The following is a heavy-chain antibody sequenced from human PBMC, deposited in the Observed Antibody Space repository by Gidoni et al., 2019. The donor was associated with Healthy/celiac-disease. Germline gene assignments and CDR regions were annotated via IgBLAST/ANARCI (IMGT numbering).Heavy chain of an antibody. D-gene: IGHD3-3*01. CDR2: IFSNDEK. CDR1: GFSLSNARMG. V-gene: IGHV2-26*01. J-gene: IGHJ6*02. CDR3: ARLDLTIFGVVVYYYGMDV. Sequence: QVTLKESGPVLVKPTETLTLTCTVSGFSLSNARMGVSWIRQPPGKALEWLAHIFSNDEKSYSTSLKSRLTISKDTSKSQVVLTMTNMDPVDTATYYCARLDLTIFGVVVYYYGMDVWGQGTTVTVSS.